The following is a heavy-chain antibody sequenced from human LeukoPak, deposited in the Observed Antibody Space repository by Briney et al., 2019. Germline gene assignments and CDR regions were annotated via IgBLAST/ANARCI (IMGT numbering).Heavy chain of an antibody. J-gene: IGHJ6*02. V-gene: IGHV3-64*05. CDR2: VSSNGGST. CDR1: GFTFSDYA. CDR3: VSDNFCADCHV. Sequence: GGSLFLSCSASGFTFSDYAMHWVRQAPGKGLEYVSGVSSNGGSTYYADSVKGRFTVSRDNSKNTLYVQMNSLRPEDTAVNHCVSDNFCADCHVWGQGTPVTVSS. D-gene: IGHD2-21*02.